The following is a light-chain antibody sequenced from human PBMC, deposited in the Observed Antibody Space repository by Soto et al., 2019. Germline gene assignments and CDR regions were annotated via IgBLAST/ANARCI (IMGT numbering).Light chain of an antibody. CDR3: AAWDDSLNGHV. CDR2: TTN. CDR1: SSNIGTSS. Sequence: QSVLTQPHSASGTPGQRVTISCSXSSSNIGTSSVHWFQQLPGTAPKLLISTTNQRPSGVPERFSGSKSGTSASLAISGLQSEDEADYYCAAWDDSLNGHVFGTGTKVTVL. V-gene: IGLV1-44*01. J-gene: IGLJ1*01.